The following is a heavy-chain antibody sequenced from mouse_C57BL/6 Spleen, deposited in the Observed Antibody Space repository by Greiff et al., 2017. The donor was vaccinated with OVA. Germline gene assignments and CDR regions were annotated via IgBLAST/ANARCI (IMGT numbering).Heavy chain of an antibody. CDR3: ARNGLPYAMDY. D-gene: IGHD2-2*01. J-gene: IGHJ4*01. V-gene: IGHV1-26*01. CDR1: GYTFTDYY. CDR2: INPNNGGT. Sequence: EVQLQQSGPELVKPGASVKISCKASGYTFTDYYMNWVKQSHGKSLEWIGDINPNNGGTSYNQQFKGKATLTVDKSSSTAYMELRSLTSEDSAVYYCARNGLPYAMDYWGQGTSVTVSS.